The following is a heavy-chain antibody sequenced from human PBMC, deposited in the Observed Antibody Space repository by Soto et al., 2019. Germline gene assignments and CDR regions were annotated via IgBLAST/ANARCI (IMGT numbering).Heavy chain of an antibody. D-gene: IGHD6-13*01. CDR1: GFSLKNARVG. CDR2: IFSNDEK. Sequence: QVTLKESGPVLVKPTETLTLTCTVSGFSLKNARVGMTWIRQHPGKALEWLAVIFSNDEKSYSASLKSRLTITKDTSKSHVVLTTSILDPLDTGTYLCARTWQPLHCYAIDVWGQGTTVTVS. V-gene: IGHV2-26*01. J-gene: IGHJ6*02. CDR3: ARTWQPLHCYAIDV.